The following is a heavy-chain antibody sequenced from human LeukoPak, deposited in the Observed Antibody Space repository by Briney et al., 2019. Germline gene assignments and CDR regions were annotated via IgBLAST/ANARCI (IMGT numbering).Heavy chain of an antibody. Sequence: GGSLRLSCAASGFTFDDYAMHWVRQAPGKGPEWVSGISWNGGSIGYADSVKGRFTISRDNAKNSLYLQMNSLRAEDTALYYCAKGTSSGWYLIAFDIWGQGTMVTVSS. CDR2: ISWNGGSI. J-gene: IGHJ3*02. CDR1: GFTFDDYA. D-gene: IGHD6-19*01. V-gene: IGHV3-9*01. CDR3: AKGTSSGWYLIAFDI.